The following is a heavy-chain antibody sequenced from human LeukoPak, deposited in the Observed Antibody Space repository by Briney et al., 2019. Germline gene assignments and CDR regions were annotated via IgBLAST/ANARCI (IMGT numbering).Heavy chain of an antibody. D-gene: IGHD5-12*01. J-gene: IGHJ4*02. CDR2: IYHSGST. CDR1: GYSISSGYH. Sequence: SETLSLTCAVSGYSISSGYHWGFVRQPPGKGLEWIGSIYHSGSTYYNPSLKSRVTISVDTSKNQFSLKLSSVTAADTAVYYCAREVVATITYSDYWGQGTLVTVSS. V-gene: IGHV4-38-2*02. CDR3: AREVVATITYSDY.